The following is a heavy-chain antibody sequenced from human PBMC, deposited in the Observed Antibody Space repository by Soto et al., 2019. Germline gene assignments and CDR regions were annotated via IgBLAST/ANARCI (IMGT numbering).Heavy chain of an antibody. V-gene: IGHV3-21*01. CDR1: GFSLSSYS. D-gene: IGHD6-13*01. J-gene: IGHJ4*02. CDR2: ISSSTNYI. CDR3: AKDRPGQQSFYYFDS. Sequence: EVQLVESGGGLVKPGGSLRLSCAASGFSLSSYSMSWVRQAPGKGLEWVSSISSSTNYIYYADSVKGRFTISRDVAKNSLYLLMNSLRVGDTAIYNCAKDRPGQQSFYYFDSWGQGTRVTVSS.